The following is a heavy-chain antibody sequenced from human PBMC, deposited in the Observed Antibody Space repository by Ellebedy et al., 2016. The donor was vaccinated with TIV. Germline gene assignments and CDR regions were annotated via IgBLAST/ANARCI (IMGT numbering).Heavy chain of an antibody. J-gene: IGHJ2*01. CDR2: INQDESEK. Sequence: GESLKISXAASGFAFRSSWMSWVRQAPGRGLEWLANINQDESEKYYVDSVKGRFTGSRDNAQNSLYLQMNSLRTEDTAVYYCARLQWRQLRYFDLWGRGTLVTVSS. CDR1: GFAFRSSW. CDR3: ARLQWRQLRYFDL. D-gene: IGHD6-19*01. V-gene: IGHV3-7*04.